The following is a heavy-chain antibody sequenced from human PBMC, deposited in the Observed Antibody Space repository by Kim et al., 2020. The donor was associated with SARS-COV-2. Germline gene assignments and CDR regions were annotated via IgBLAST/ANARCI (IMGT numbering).Heavy chain of an antibody. CDR2: ARSTT. V-gene: IGHV3-74*01. J-gene: IGHJ4*02. CDR3: GTVFEY. Sequence: ARSTTNNADSVKGRFTISRDNAKNTLYRQMHSLRSEDTAVYYCGTVFEYWGQGTLVTVSS.